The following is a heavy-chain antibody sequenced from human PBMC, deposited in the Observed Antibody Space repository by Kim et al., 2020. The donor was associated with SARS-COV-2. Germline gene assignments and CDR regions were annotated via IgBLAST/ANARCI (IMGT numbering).Heavy chain of an antibody. V-gene: IGHV4-34*01. CDR3: ARDYRRKYSPVVGNWFDP. CDR1: GGSFSGYY. CDR2: INHSGST. Sequence: SETLSLTCAVYGGSFSGYYWSWIRQPPGKGLEWIGEINHSGSTNYNPSLKSRVTISVDTSKNQFSLKLSSVTAADTAVYYCARDYRRKYSPVVGNWFDPWGQGTLVTVSS. D-gene: IGHD5-18*01. J-gene: IGHJ5*02.